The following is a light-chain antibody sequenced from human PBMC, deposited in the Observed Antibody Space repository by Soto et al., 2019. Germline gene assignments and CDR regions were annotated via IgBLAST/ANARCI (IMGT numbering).Light chain of an antibody. CDR1: QSISSNF. CDR3: HQYDNAPQT. Sequence: EIVLPQSPATLSLSPGERATLSCRASQSISSNFLAWYQQKPGQAPRLIIYGASKRATGIPDRFSGSGSGTDFSLTISRLEPEDVAVYYCHQYDNAPQTYGQGTKVDIK. J-gene: IGKJ2*01. V-gene: IGKV3-20*01. CDR2: GAS.